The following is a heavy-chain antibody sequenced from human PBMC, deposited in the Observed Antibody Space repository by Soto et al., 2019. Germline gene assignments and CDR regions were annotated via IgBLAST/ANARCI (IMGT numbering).Heavy chain of an antibody. J-gene: IGHJ4*02. CDR3: AGERTAGYSYGLDY. CDR2: IYYGGST. V-gene: IGHV4-31*03. CDR1: GDSISSGGYY. Sequence: PSETLSLTCTVSGDSISSGGYYWSWIRQHPGKGLEWIGYIYYGGSTYYNPSLKSRVTISVDTSKNQFSLKLSSVTAADTAVYYCAGERTAGYSYGLDYWGQGTLVTVSS. D-gene: IGHD5-18*01.